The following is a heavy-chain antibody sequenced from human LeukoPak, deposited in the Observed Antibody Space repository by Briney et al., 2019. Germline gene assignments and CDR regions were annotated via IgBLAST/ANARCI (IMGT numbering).Heavy chain of an antibody. J-gene: IGHJ4*02. CDR3: AKSGYCSGGNCFAWVDY. Sequence: PGGSLRLSWAPSGFTVSSFAMSWGRQAPGKGPGWGSVISGSGGSTYYADPMKGGLTISRDNFKDTLYLQMSSLRAEDTAVYYCAKSGYCSGGNCFAWVDYWGQGTLVTVSS. CDR1: GFTVSSFA. D-gene: IGHD2-15*01. CDR2: ISGSGGST. V-gene: IGHV3-23*01.